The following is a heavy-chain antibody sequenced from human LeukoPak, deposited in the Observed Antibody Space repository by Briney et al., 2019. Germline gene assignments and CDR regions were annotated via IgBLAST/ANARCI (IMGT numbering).Heavy chain of an antibody. V-gene: IGHV5-51*01. CDR2: IYPADSDT. CDR3: ARGDIRGDEPPFDY. Sequence: GESLKISCKGSGYIFTSYWIGWVRQMPGEGLEWMGIIYPADSDTRYRPSFQGQVTISVDKSISTAYLQWSSLKASDTAMYYCARGDIRGDEPPFDYWGQGTLVTVSS. D-gene: IGHD3-10*01. J-gene: IGHJ4*02. CDR1: GYIFTSYW.